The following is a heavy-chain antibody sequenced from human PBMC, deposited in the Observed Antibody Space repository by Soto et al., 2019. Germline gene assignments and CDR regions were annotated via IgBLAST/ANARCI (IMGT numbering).Heavy chain of an antibody. J-gene: IGHJ3*02. Sequence: GGSLRLSCAASGFTFSSYVMSWVRQAPGKGLEWVSAISSGGIGTYYADSVKGRFTISRDDSRNTLYLQMNSLRAEDTAVYYCAKFYSSLSVSGFDIWGQGTMVTVSS. CDR3: AKFYSSLSVSGFDI. D-gene: IGHD6-6*01. CDR1: GFTFSSYV. CDR2: ISSGGIGT. V-gene: IGHV3-23*01.